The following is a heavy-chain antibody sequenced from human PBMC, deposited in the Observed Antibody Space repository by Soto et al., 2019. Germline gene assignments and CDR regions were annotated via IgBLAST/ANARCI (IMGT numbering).Heavy chain of an antibody. Sequence: GGSLRLSCAASGFTFSSYWMSWVRQAPGKGLEWVANIKQDRSEKYYVDSVKGRFTISRDNAKNSLYLQMNSLRAEDTAVYYCARDRYSYYDFWSGSLPFYYYGLDVWGQGTTVTVSS. CDR2: IKQDRSEK. J-gene: IGHJ6*02. V-gene: IGHV3-7*01. CDR3: ARDRYSYYDFWSGSLPFYYYGLDV. CDR1: GFTFSSYW. D-gene: IGHD3-3*01.